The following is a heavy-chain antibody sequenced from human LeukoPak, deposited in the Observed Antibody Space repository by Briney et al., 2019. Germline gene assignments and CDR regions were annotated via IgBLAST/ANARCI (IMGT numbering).Heavy chain of an antibody. CDR1: GFTFSSYG. CDR2: ISYDGSNK. V-gene: IGHV3-30*18. J-gene: IGHJ4*02. D-gene: IGHD6-19*01. CDR3: AKDLAVAETYYSDY. Sequence: GRSLRLSCAASGFTFSSYGMHWVRQAPGKGLEWVAVISYDGSNKYYADSVKGRFTISRDNSKNTLYLQMNSLRAEDTAVYYCAKDLAVAETYYSDYWGQGTLVTVSS.